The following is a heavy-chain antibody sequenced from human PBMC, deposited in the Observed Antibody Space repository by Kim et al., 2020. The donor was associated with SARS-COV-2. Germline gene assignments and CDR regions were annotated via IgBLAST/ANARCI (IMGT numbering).Heavy chain of an antibody. V-gene: IGHV4-61*02. CDR3: ARGGYSYGFDDY. D-gene: IGHD5-18*01. J-gene: IGHJ4*02. Sequence: NYTPSLKSRVTISVDTSKNQFSLKLSSVTAADTAVYYCARGGYSYGFDDYWGQGTLVTVSS.